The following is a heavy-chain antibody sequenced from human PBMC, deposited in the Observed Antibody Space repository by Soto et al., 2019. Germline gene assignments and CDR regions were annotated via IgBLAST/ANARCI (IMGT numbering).Heavy chain of an antibody. J-gene: IGHJ4*02. Sequence: PGGSLRLSCAASGFTFSSYAMSWVRQAPGKGLEWVSAISGSGGSTYYADSVKGRFTISRDNSKNTLYLQMSSLRAEDTAVYYCAKRSQQLLGWCDYWGQGTLVTVSS. V-gene: IGHV3-23*01. CDR3: AKRSQQLLGWCDY. CDR2: ISGSGGST. D-gene: IGHD6-13*01. CDR1: GFTFSSYA.